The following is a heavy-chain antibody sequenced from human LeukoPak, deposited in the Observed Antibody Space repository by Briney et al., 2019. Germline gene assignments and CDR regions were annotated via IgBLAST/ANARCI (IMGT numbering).Heavy chain of an antibody. D-gene: IGHD6-19*01. V-gene: IGHV3-7*03. CDR3: ARAYKDRSLAGKKEFFQH. J-gene: IGHJ1*01. CDR1: GFTFSSYW. Sequence: GSLRLSCAASGFTFSSYWMNWARQAPGKGLEWVASINHNGNVNYYADSVKGRFTISRDNANNFLYLQMNSLRAEDTALYYCARAYKDRSLAGKKEFFQHWGQGTLVTVSS. CDR2: INHNGNVN.